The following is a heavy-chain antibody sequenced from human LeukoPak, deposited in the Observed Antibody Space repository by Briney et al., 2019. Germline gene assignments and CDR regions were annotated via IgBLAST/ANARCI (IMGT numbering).Heavy chain of an antibody. Sequence: ASVKVSCKASGYTFTGYYIHWVRQAPGQGLQWMGWINPNSGDTHFTQNFQGRVTMTTDTSITTAYMELSRLRSDDTAVYYCARGGNYGSGTYTAFDYWGQGALVAVSS. J-gene: IGHJ4*02. D-gene: IGHD3-10*01. V-gene: IGHV1-2*02. CDR2: INPNSGDT. CDR1: GYTFTGYY. CDR3: ARGGNYGSGTYTAFDY.